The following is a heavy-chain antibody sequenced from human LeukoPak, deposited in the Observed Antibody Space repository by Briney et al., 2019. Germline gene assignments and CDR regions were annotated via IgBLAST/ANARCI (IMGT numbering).Heavy chain of an antibody. J-gene: IGHJ5*02. D-gene: IGHD4-17*01. CDR3: ARVTSGYGDEGGWFDP. CDR2: IYHSGST. CDR1: GYSISSGYH. V-gene: IGHV4-38-2*02. Sequence: SETLSLTCTVSGYSISSGYHWGWIRQPPGKGLEWIGSIYHSGSTYYNPSLKSRVTISVDTSKNQFSLKLSSVTAADTAVYYCARVTSGYGDEGGWFDPWGQGTLVTVSS.